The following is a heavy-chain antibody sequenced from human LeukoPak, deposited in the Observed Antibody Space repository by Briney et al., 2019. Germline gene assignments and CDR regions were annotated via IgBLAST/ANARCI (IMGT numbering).Heavy chain of an antibody. D-gene: IGHD2-2*01. CDR3: TISTSNDY. CDR2: ISAYNGNT. CDR1: GYTFTSYC. Sequence: ASVKVSCKASGYTFTSYCISWVRQAPGQGLDWIGCISAYNGNTNYAQKLQGRVTITTDTSTSTAYLQLRSLRSEDTAVYYCTISTSNDYWGQGTLVTVSS. J-gene: IGHJ4*02. V-gene: IGHV1-18*04.